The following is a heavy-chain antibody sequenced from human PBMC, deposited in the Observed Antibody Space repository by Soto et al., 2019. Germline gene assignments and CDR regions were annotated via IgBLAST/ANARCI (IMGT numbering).Heavy chain of an antibody. CDR3: ARGYQLLLGIYYYYGMDV. V-gene: IGHV4-4*07. J-gene: IGHJ6*02. CDR1: GGSISSYY. CDR2: IYTSGST. D-gene: IGHD2-2*01. Sequence: SETLSLTCTVSGGSISSYYWSWIRQPAGKGLEWIGRIYTSGSTNYNPSLKSRVTMSVDTSKNQFSLKLSSVTAADTAVYYCARGYQLLLGIYYYYGMDVWGQGTTVTVSS.